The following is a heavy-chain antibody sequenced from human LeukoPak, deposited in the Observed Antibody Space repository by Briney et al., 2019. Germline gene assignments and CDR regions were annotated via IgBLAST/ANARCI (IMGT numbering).Heavy chain of an antibody. CDR1: GFTVSSNY. CDR3: AKVKRTMVRGVGDYYYYYMDV. D-gene: IGHD3-10*01. CDR2: IYSGGSR. J-gene: IGHJ6*03. V-gene: IGHV3-66*01. Sequence: PGGSLRLSCAASGFTVSSNYMSWVRQAPGKGLEWVSVIYSGGSRYYADSVKGRFTISRDNSKNTLYLQMNSLRAEDTAVYYCAKVKRTMVRGVGDYYYYYMDVWGKGTTVTISS.